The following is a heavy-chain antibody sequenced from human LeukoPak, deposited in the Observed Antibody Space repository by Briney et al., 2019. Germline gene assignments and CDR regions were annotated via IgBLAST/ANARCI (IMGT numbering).Heavy chain of an antibody. CDR2: VQYTGST. CDR1: GGYVNSDGDL. Sequence: SETLSLTCTDSGGYVNSDGDLWGWIRQPPGTGLEWIAIVQYTGSTFYNPSLWSRVTISVDQSKNQFSLKLNSVTAADTAVYYWVRPPSFPDWLEPWGPGILVPVSS. CDR3: VRPPSFPDWLEP. V-gene: IGHV4-39*01. J-gene: IGHJ5*02.